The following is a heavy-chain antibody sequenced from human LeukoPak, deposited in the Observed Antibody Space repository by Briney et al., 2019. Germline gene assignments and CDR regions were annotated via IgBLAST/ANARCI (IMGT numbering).Heavy chain of an antibody. Sequence: ASVKVSCKASGYTFTDYSNYWVRQAPGQGLEWMGWIYPNSGGTNYAQKFQGRVTMTRDTTISTAYLDLSRLRSDDTAVYYCARVGFRGYRWFVPWGEGTLVSVSS. CDR3: ARVGFRGYRWFVP. CDR1: GYTFTDYS. V-gene: IGHV1-2*02. J-gene: IGHJ5*02. CDR2: IYPNSGGT. D-gene: IGHD6-25*01.